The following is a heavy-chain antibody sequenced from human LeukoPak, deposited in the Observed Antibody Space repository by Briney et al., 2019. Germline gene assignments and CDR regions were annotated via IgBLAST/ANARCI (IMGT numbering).Heavy chain of an antibody. CDR3: ARISIHDAFDI. CDR2: ISSSSSYI. J-gene: IGHJ3*02. V-gene: IGHV3-21*01. CDR1: GFTFSSYS. D-gene: IGHD6-6*01. Sequence: GGSLRLSCAASGFTFSSYSMNWVRQAPGKGLEWVSSISSSSSYIYYGDSVKGRFTISRDNAKNSLYLQMNSLRAEDTAVYYCARISIHDAFDIWGQGTMVTVSS.